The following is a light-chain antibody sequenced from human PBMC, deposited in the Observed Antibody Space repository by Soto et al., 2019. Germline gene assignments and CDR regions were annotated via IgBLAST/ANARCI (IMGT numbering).Light chain of an antibody. V-gene: IGLV2-23*01. CDR1: SSDVGSYNL. Sequence: QSVLTQPASVSGSPGQSITISCTGTSSDVGSYNLVSWYQQNPGKAPKLMIYEGSKRPSGVSNRFSGSKSGNTAYLTISGLQAEDEAAYHCCSYAGSSTLVFGGGTKGTVL. CDR2: EGS. CDR3: CSYAGSSTLV. J-gene: IGLJ2*01.